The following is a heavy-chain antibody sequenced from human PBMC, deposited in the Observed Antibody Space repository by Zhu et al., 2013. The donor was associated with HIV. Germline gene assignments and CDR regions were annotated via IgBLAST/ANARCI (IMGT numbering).Heavy chain of an antibody. CDR2: IYYSGST. J-gene: IGHJ4*02. CDR1: GGSISSSSYY. V-gene: IGHV4-39*07. Sequence: VQLQESGPGLVKPSETLSLTCTVSGGSISSSSYYWGWIRQPPGKGLEWIGSIYYSGSTYYNPTLKSRVTISVDTSKNQFSLQLRSVTAADTAVYYCARGEPARNFDYWGQGTLVTVSS. CDR3: ARGEPARNFDY.